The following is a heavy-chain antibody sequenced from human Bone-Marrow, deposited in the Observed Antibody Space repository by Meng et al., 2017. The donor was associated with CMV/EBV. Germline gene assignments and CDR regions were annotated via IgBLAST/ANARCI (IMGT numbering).Heavy chain of an antibody. CDR3: ARDQAAVRFLEWLLPFDP. D-gene: IGHD3-3*01. Sequence: GSLRLSCTVSGGSISSTTYYWGWIRQPPGKGLEWIGSIYYSGSTYYNPSLKSRVTISLDTSKNKFSLKVTSVTAADTAVYYCARDQAAVRFLEWLLPFDPWGQGTLVTVSS. V-gene: IGHV4-39*07. CDR2: IYYSGST. J-gene: IGHJ5*02. CDR1: GGSISSTTYY.